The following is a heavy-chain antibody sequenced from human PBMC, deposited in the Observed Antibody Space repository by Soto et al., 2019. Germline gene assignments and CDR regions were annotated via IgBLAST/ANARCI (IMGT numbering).Heavy chain of an antibody. CDR2: ISGSGGST. Sequence: EVQLLESGGGLVQPGGSLRLSCAASGFTFSSYAMSWVRQAPGKGLEWVSAISGSGGSTYYADSVKGRFTISRDNSKNTLYLQMNSLRAEDTAVYYCAKDAARSRVVVTWTDGNYWGQGTLVTVSS. V-gene: IGHV3-23*01. CDR3: AKDAARSRVVVTWTDGNY. J-gene: IGHJ4*02. D-gene: IGHD3-22*01. CDR1: GFTFSSYA.